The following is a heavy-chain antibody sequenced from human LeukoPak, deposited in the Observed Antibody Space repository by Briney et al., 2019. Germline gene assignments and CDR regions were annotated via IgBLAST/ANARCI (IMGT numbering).Heavy chain of an antibody. Sequence: GGSLTLSCAASGFTFSSYEMNWVRQATGQGLPWVSYISSSGSIIYYADSAKGRFTISRDNAKNSLYLQMNSLRAEDTAVYYCARARGIDLESRGLDYWGQGTLVTVSS. CDR3: ARARGIDLESRGLDY. CDR1: GFTFSSYE. CDR2: ISSSGSII. J-gene: IGHJ4*02. D-gene: IGHD3-10*01. V-gene: IGHV3-48*03.